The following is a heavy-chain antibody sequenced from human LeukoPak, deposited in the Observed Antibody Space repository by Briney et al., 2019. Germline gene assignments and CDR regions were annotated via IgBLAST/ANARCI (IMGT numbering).Heavy chain of an antibody. CDR2: INPNTGGT. J-gene: IGHJ4*02. Sequence: ASVKVSCKASGYTFTGYYMHWGRPAPGQRLEWMGRINPNTGGTNYAQRFQGRVTMTRDTSISTAYMELSRLRSDDTAVYYCARLQRSSTSLQWGQGTLVTVSS. V-gene: IGHV1-2*06. CDR1: GYTFTGYY. CDR3: ARLQRSSTSLQ. D-gene: IGHD6-13*01.